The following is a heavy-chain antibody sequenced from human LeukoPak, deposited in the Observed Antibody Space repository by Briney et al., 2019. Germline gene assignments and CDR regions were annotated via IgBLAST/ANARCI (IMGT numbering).Heavy chain of an antibody. CDR3: ARQTIRPFDY. J-gene: IGHJ4*02. Sequence: ASVKVSCTTSGHTFTGYYIHWVRQAPGQGLEWMGWINPSNGGKNYAQKFQGRVTMTRDTSISTAYMELSGLTSDDTAIYYCARQTIRPFDYWGQGTLVTVSA. CDR2: INPSNGGK. V-gene: IGHV1-2*02. D-gene: IGHD3-9*01. CDR1: GHTFTGYY.